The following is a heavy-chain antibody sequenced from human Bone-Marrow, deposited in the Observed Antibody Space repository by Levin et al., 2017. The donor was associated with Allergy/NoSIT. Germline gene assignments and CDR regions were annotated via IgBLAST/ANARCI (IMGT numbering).Heavy chain of an antibody. D-gene: IGHD3-10*01. V-gene: IGHV4-59*02. Sequence: SQTLSLTCTVSGGSVRGYYWSWVRPPPGKALEWLGYIYHNGATSYNPSLSRRFTISLDTDTQISLKVTSVTAADTAIYYCARDSESLAWYGADSWGQGILVTVSS. CDR2: IYHNGAT. CDR1: GGSVRGYY. J-gene: IGHJ4*02. CDR3: ARDSESLAWYGADS.